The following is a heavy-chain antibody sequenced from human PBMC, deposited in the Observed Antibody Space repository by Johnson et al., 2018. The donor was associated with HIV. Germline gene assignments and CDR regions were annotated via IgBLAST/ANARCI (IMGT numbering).Heavy chain of an antibody. J-gene: IGHJ3*02. CDR2: INWNGGST. V-gene: IGHV3-74*01. D-gene: IGHD3-22*01. CDR3: VRDIAFYDSGSAISDAFDI. CDR1: GLTFSSYW. Sequence: VQLVESGGGLVQPGGSLRLSCAASGLTFSSYWMHWVRQAPGKGLEWVSGINWNGGSTHYADSVKGRFTISRDNARNSLYLQMNSLRAEDTAMYYCVRDIAFYDSGSAISDAFDIWGQGTMVTVSS.